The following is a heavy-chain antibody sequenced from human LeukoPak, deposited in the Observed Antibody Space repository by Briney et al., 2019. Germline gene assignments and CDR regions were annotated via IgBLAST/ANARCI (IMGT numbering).Heavy chain of an antibody. Sequence: ASVKVSCKASGGTFSSYAISWVRQAPGQGLEWMGRIIPILGIANYAQKFQGRVTITADKSTSTAYMELSSLRSEDTAVYYCARYVVDQQLGISWVDPSGQGTLVTVSS. V-gene: IGHV1-69*04. D-gene: IGHD6-13*01. CDR1: GGTFSSYA. CDR2: IIPILGIA. J-gene: IGHJ5*02. CDR3: ARYVVDQQLGISWVDP.